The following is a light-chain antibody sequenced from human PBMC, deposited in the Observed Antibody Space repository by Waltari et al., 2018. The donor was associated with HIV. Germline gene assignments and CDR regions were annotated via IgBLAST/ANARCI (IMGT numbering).Light chain of an antibody. CDR1: QSVFSGPKKKSY. CDR2: WPS. CDR3: HQSYSNPVT. Sequence: DIVMTQSPDSLALSLGERAPSTCKPSQSVFSGPKKKSYLTGYQQRPGLLPKVLIYWPSTRESGVPDRFSGSGSGTDFTLTISNLQAEDVALYYCHQSYSNPVTFGGGTRVVIK. V-gene: IGKV4-1*01. J-gene: IGKJ4*01.